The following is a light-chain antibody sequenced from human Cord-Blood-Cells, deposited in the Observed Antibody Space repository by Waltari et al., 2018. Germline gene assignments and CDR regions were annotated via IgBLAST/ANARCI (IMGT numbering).Light chain of an antibody. CDR2: DVS. CDR1: SSDVGGYNY. J-gene: IGLJ3*02. V-gene: IGLV2-14*01. CDR3: SSYTSSSTRV. Sequence: QSALTQPASVSGSPGQSITISCTGTSSDVGGYNYVPWYQQHPGKAPKLMIYDVSNRPSAVSNRFSGSKSGNTVALTISGLQAEDQADYYCSSYTSSSTRVFGGGTKLTVL.